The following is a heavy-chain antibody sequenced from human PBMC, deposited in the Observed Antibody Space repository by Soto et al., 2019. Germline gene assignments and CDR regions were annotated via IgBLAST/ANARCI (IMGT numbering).Heavy chain of an antibody. CDR2: ISAYNGNT. J-gene: IGHJ4*02. CDR1: GYTFTSYG. Sequence: ASVKVSCKASGYTFTSYGISWVRQAPGQGLEWMGWISAYNGNTNYAQKFQGRVTLTRDTSTSTAYMELRSLKSDDMAVYYCASRAGQLPYYFDYWGQGTQVTVSS. V-gene: IGHV1-18*03. D-gene: IGHD6-6*01. CDR3: ASRAGQLPYYFDY.